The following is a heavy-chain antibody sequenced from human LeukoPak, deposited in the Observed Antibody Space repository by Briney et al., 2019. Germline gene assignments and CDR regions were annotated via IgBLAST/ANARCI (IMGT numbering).Heavy chain of an antibody. CDR1: GFTFNYAW. V-gene: IGHV3-15*04. CDR2: TVSEIDGGTT. Sequence: GGSLRLSCAASGFTFNYAWMSWVRQVPGKGLEWVGQTVSEIDGGTTDYAAPVKGRFTISRDDSKSTLYLQMNSLKIEDTAVYHCTTDEDWNYARKDVWGQGATVIVSS. CDR3: TTDEDWNYARKDV. D-gene: IGHD1-7*01. J-gene: IGHJ6*02.